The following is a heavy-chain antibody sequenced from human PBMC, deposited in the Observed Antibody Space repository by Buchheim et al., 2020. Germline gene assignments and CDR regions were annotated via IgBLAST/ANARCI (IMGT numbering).Heavy chain of an antibody. CDR2: IVVGSGNT. Sequence: QMQLVQSGPEVKKPGTSVKVSCKASGFTFTSSAVQWVRQARGQRLEWIGWIVVGSGNTNYAQKFQERVTITRDMSTSTAYMELSSLRSEDTAVYYCAAAPLAQYYDFWSGYSNYYYYGMDVWGQGTT. D-gene: IGHD3-3*01. V-gene: IGHV1-58*01. CDR3: AAAPLAQYYDFWSGYSNYYYYGMDV. J-gene: IGHJ6*02. CDR1: GFTFTSSA.